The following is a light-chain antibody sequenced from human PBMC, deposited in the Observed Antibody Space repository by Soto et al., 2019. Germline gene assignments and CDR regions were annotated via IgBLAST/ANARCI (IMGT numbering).Light chain of an antibody. CDR2: GAS. J-gene: IGKJ5*01. V-gene: IGKV3-20*01. CDR1: QSVSSY. Sequence: EIVLTQSPATLSLSPGERATLSCRASQSVSSYLAWYQQKPGQAPRLLIYGASTRATGIPDRFSGSGSGTDFTLTISRLEPEDFAVYFCQHYGSSLITFGQGTRLEIK. CDR3: QHYGSSLIT.